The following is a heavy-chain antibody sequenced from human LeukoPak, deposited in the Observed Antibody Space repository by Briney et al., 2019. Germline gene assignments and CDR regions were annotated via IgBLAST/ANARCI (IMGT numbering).Heavy chain of an antibody. J-gene: IGHJ5*02. CDR3: ARGDKKENLAGPSGYFDP. Sequence: ASVKVSCKASGYTFTSYYMHWVRQAPGQGLEWMGIINPSGGSTSYAQKFHGRVSMTRDTSVNTVYMELNSLRSDDTAVYYCARGDKKENLAGPSGYFDPWGQGTLVTVSS. D-gene: IGHD3-10*01. CDR1: GYTFTSYY. V-gene: IGHV1-46*01. CDR2: INPSGGST.